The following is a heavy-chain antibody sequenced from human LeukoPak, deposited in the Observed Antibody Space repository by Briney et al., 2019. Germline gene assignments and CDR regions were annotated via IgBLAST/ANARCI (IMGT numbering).Heavy chain of an antibody. CDR2: IYYSGST. CDR1: GVSISSRSYF. V-gene: IGHV4-39*07. Sequence: PSETLSLTCTVSGVSISSRSYFWVWIRQPPGKGLEWIGSIYYSGSTYYNPSLKSRVTISVDTSKNQFSLKLSSVTAADTAVYYCARGGGISHYYYYMDVWGKGTTVTISS. CDR3: ARGGGISHYYYYMDV. D-gene: IGHD6-13*01. J-gene: IGHJ6*03.